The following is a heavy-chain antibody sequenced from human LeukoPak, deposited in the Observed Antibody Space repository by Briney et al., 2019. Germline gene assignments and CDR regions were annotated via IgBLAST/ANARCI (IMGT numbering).Heavy chain of an antibody. CDR2: ISYEGSNK. CDR1: GFTFSSYA. D-gene: IGHD6-13*01. V-gene: IGHV3-30-3*01. J-gene: IGHJ4*02. Sequence: GGSLRLSCAASGFTFSSYAIHWVRQAPPKVRDWVAVISYEGSNKYYADSLKGRFTISRDNYKNMLYLHMNSLRAEDTAVYYCARDRSPIAAAALDYWGQGNLVTVSS. CDR3: ARDRSPIAAAALDY.